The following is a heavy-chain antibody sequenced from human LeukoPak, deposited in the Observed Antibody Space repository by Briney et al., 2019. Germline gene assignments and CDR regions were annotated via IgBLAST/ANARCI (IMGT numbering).Heavy chain of an antibody. CDR1: GGSISSYY. D-gene: IGHD3-22*01. CDR2: IYYSGST. CDR3: ARHVYYDSSGYYYFDY. V-gene: IGHV4-59*01. Sequence: SETLSLTCTVSGGSISSYYWSWIRQPPGKGLEWIGYIYYSGSTNCNPSLKSRVTISVDTSKNQFSLKLSSVTAADTAVYYCARHVYYDSSGYYYFDYWGQGTLVTVSS. J-gene: IGHJ4*02.